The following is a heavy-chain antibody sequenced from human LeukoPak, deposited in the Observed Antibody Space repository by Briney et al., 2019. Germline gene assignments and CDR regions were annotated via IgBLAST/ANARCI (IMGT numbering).Heavy chain of an antibody. Sequence: PSETLSLTCTVSGGSISSSSYYWGWIRQPPGKGLEWIGSIYYSGSTYYNPSLKSRVTISVDTSKNQFSLKLSSVTAADTAVYYCARGYYCDSSGYYPNWGQGTLVTVSS. J-gene: IGHJ4*02. CDR2: IYYSGST. CDR3: ARGYYCDSSGYYPN. D-gene: IGHD3-22*01. CDR1: GGSISSSSYY. V-gene: IGHV4-39*07.